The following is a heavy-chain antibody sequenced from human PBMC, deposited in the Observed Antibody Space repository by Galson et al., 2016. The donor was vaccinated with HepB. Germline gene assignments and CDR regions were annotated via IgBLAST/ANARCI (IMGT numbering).Heavy chain of an antibody. Sequence: SLRLSCAASEFIFSSYWMSWVRQAPGKGLECVSHISSSSFTNYADSVKGRFIISRDNVRNSLYLQINSLRAEDTAVYYCAKSHLLLTYYYDSGGLDALDVWSQGTVVTVSS. D-gene: IGHD3-22*01. J-gene: IGHJ3*01. CDR1: EFIFSSYW. V-gene: IGHV3-48*01. CDR2: ISSSSFT. CDR3: AKSHLLLTYYYDSGGLDALDV.